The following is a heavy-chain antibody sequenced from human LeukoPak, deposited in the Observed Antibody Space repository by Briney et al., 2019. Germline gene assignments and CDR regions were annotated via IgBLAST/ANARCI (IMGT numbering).Heavy chain of an antibody. Sequence: GVSPRLSCAASGFTFSIYWMSWVRGARGKGREWVANIKQGGREKYHGDSVKGHFPISKDNAKTSLYLQMNSRRAEDTAVYYCARIELELLADAFDIWGQGTMVTVSS. CDR1: GFTFSIYW. J-gene: IGHJ3*02. D-gene: IGHD1-7*01. CDR2: IKQGGREK. V-gene: IGHV3-7*01. CDR3: ARIELELLADAFDI.